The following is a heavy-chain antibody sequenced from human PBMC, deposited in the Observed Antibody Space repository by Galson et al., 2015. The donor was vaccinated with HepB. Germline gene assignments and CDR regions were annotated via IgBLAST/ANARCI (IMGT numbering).Heavy chain of an antibody. CDR1: GFTVSSNY. J-gene: IGHJ4*02. CDR3: ALQRVRYYDILTGSGGPIDY. D-gene: IGHD3-9*01. CDR2: IYSGGST. Sequence: SLRLSCAASGFTVSSNYMSWVRQAPGKGLEWVSVIYSGGSTYYADSVKGRFTISRDNSKNTLYLQMNSLRAEDTAVYYCALQRVRYYDILTGSGGPIDYWGQGTLVTVSS. V-gene: IGHV3-53*01.